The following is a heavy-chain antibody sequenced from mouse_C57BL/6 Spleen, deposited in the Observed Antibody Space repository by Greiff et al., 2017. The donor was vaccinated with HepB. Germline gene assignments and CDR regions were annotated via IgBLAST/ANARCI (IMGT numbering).Heavy chain of an antibody. D-gene: IGHD1-1*01. J-gene: IGHJ1*03. CDR1: GYTFTSYD. Sequence: VQLKESGPELVKPGASVKLSCKASGYTFTSYDINWVKQRPGQGLEWIGWIYPRDGSTKYNEKFKGKATLTVDTSSSTAYMELHSLTSEDSAVYFCARWPYYYGSSYWYFDVWGTGTTVTVSS. V-gene: IGHV1-85*01. CDR3: ARWPYYYGSSYWYFDV. CDR2: IYPRDGST.